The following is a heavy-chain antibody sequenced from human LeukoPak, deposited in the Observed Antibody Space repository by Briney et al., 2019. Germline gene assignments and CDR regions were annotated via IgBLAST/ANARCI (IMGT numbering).Heavy chain of an antibody. D-gene: IGHD6-19*01. V-gene: IGHV1-18*01. CDR3: ARLSSGWYFYAFDI. CDR1: GYTFTSYG. J-gene: IGHJ3*02. Sequence: GASVKVSCKASGYTFTSYGISWVRQAPGQGLEWMGWISAYNGNTNYAQKLQGRVTMTTDTSTSTAYMELRSLRSDDTAVYYCARLSSGWYFYAFDIWGQGTMVTVSS. CDR2: ISAYNGNT.